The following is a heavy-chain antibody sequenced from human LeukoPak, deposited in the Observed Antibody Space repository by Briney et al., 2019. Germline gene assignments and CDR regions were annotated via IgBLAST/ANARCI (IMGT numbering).Heavy chain of an antibody. CDR1: GGSISTYF. V-gene: IGHV4-59*08. J-gene: IGHJ4*02. CDR3: ARHQPDYGGAHDY. Sequence: SETLSLTCTVSGGSISTYFWSLIRQPPGEGPELIGYIYYTGIADYNPSLNSRVTISVDTSKTHFSLTLSSVTAADTAAYFCARHQPDYGGAHDYWGRGTLVTVSS. CDR2: IYYTGIA. D-gene: IGHD4-23*01.